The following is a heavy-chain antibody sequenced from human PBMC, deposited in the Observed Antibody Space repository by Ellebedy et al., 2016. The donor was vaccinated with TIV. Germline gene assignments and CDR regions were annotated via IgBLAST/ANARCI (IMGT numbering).Heavy chain of an antibody. CDR2: IYYSGST. CDR3: ARESSGLQSSDY. V-gene: IGHV4-39*07. Sequence: GSLRLXXTVSGGSISSSSYYWGWIRQPPGKGLEWIGSIYYSGSTYYNPSLKSRVTISVDTSKNQFSLKLSSVTAADTAVYYCARESSGLQSSDYWGQGTLVTVSS. CDR1: GGSISSSSYY. D-gene: IGHD6-19*01. J-gene: IGHJ4*02.